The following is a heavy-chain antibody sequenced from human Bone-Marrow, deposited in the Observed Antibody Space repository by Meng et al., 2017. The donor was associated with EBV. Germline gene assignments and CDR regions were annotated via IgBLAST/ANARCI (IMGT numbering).Heavy chain of an antibody. D-gene: IGHD6-6*01. CDR3: AHLIAARPFDY. CDR2: IYWDDDK. V-gene: IGHV2-5*02. Sequence: QIPLRYPGPPLVQPTQPLTLTCTFSGFSLSTRGVGVGWIRQPPGKALEWLAVIYWDDDKRYSPSLKSRLTIAKDTSKNQVVLTMTNMDPVDAATYYCAHLIAARPFDYWGRGSLVTASS. CDR1: GFSLSTRGVG. J-gene: IGHJ4*02.